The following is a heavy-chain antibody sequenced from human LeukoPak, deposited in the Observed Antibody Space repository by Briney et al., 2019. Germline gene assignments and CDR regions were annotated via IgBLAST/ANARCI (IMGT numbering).Heavy chain of an antibody. Sequence: ASVNVSCTASGYTFTIYDIDWVRQATGQGLEWRGWMNTNSGKTGYAQKFKGRITMTRNTSISTAYMELSSLRSEDTAVYYCARAKAYSSGWYVYYYYYGMDVWGQGTTVTVSS. CDR1: GYTFTIYD. CDR3: ARAKAYSSGWYVYYYYYGMDV. V-gene: IGHV1-8*01. CDR2: MNTNSGKT. D-gene: IGHD6-19*01. J-gene: IGHJ6*02.